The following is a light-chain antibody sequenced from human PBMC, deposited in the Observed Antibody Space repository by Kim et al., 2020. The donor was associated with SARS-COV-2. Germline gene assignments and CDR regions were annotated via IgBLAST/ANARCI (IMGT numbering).Light chain of an antibody. Sequence: GQSITISFTGTSSDFGSYNFVSWYQNHPGKAPKVMIYEVSKRPSGVSDRFSGSKSGNTASLTISGLQAEDEADYYCCSMTSTYTFVFGTGTKVTVL. J-gene: IGLJ1*01. CDR3: CSMTSTYTFV. V-gene: IGLV2-23*02. CDR1: SSDFGSYNF. CDR2: EVS.